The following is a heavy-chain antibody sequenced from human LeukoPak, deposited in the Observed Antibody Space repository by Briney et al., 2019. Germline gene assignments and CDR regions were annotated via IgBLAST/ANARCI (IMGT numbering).Heavy chain of an antibody. J-gene: IGHJ4*02. Sequence: PGGSLRLSCAASGFTFSSYWLHWVRQAPGKGLVWVSRISSDGSRTTYADSVKGRFTMSRDNAKNTLYLQMNSLRAEDTAVYYCAGSRDSSAYYFDFWGQGTLVTVSS. V-gene: IGHV3-74*01. CDR3: AGSRDSSAYYFDF. CDR1: GFTFSSYW. CDR2: ISSDGSRT. D-gene: IGHD3-22*01.